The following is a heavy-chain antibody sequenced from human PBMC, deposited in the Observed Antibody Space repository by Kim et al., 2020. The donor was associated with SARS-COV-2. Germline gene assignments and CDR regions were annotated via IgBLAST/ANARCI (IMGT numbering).Heavy chain of an antibody. CDR3: SRLVPGGFFDY. CDR2: IYRSGST. CDR1: GYSISSTYY. D-gene: IGHD6-13*01. J-gene: IGHJ4*02. V-gene: IGHV4-38-2*02. Sequence: SETLSLTCTVSGYSISSTYYWGWIRQPPGKGLEWIGSIYRSGSTYYNPSLKSRVTISVDTSKNQFSLKRSSVTAADTALYYCSRLVPGGFFDYWGQGTLVIVSS.